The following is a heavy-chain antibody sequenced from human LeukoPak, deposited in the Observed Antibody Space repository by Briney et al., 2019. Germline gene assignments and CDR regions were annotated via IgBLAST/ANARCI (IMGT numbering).Heavy chain of an antibody. CDR3: AKSGPIQWGYDYVGWFDP. CDR2: ISGSGGST. J-gene: IGHJ5*02. Sequence: GGSLRLSCAASGFTFSSYAMSWVRQAPGKGLEGGSAISGSGGSTYYADSVKGRFTISRDNSKNTLYLQMNSLRAEDTAVYYCAKSGPIQWGYDYVGWFDPWGQGTLVTVSS. CDR1: GFTFSSYA. V-gene: IGHV3-23*01. D-gene: IGHD5-12*01.